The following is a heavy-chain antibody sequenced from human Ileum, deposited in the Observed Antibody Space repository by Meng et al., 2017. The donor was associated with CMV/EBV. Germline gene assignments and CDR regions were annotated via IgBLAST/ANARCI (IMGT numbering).Heavy chain of an antibody. D-gene: IGHD1-14*01. Sequence: VLPPLWGAGLLKPSDTLSLTCDVYDASFSDFYWSWTRHLPGKGLEWIGEIHPSGSTHYNPSLESRVSISVHMSNNQFSLKVSSVTAADTAVYYCARGQDNHKGGVHWGQGTLVTVSS. V-gene: IGHV4-34*01. CDR2: IHPSGST. J-gene: IGHJ4*02. CDR3: ARGQDNHKGGVH. CDR1: DASFSDFY.